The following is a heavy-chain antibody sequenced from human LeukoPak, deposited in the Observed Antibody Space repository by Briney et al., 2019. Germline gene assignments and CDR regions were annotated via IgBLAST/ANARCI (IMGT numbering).Heavy chain of an antibody. CDR1: GSTLTSHG. CDR3: ARDRGTTVADAFDI. Sequence: ASVKVSCKASGSTLTSHGISWARQAPGQGLEWMGWISANNGHTNYAQKVQGRVTMTTDTSTSTAYMELRSLRSDDTAVYYCARDRGTTVADAFDIWGQGTMVTVSS. D-gene: IGHD4-23*01. J-gene: IGHJ3*02. V-gene: IGHV1-18*01. CDR2: ISANNGHT.